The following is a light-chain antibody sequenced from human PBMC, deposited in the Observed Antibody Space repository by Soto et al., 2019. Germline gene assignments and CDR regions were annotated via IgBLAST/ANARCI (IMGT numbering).Light chain of an antibody. V-gene: IGLV2-14*01. CDR1: SSDVGGYNY. CDR2: DVS. Sequence: QSALTQPASVSGSPGQSITISCTGTSSDVGGYNYVSWYQQHPGKAPKLMIYDVSNRPSGVSNRFSSAKSGNTASLTISGLQAEDEADYYCSSYTSSGVVFGGGTKLTVL. J-gene: IGLJ2*01. CDR3: SSYTSSGVV.